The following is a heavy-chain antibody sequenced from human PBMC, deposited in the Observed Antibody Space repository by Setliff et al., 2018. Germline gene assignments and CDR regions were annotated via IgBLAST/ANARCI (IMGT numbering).Heavy chain of an antibody. V-gene: IGHV3-30-3*01. CDR2: ISYDGGKT. CDR1: GFTFSTYS. D-gene: IGHD3-3*01. Sequence: GGSLRLSCTASGFTFSTYSMHWVRQAPGRGLEWVAVISYDGGKTYHADSVKGRFTISRDNAKNSLYLQMNSLRAEDTAVYYCARDVYEFRTGQGGPWGQGTRVTVSS. J-gene: IGHJ5*02. CDR3: ARDVYEFRTGQGGP.